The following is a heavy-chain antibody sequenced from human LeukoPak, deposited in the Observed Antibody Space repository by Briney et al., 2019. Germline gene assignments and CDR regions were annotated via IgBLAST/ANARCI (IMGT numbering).Heavy chain of an antibody. J-gene: IGHJ4*01. CDR2: IWSDGKNK. CDR3: ARDFGGSRYFFDY. V-gene: IGHV3-33*01. CDR1: GFTFSRYG. D-gene: IGHD1-26*01. Sequence: PGGSLRLSCEVSGFTFSRYGMHWVRQAPGKGLEWVAVIWSDGKNKYYSDSVKGRFTISRDNSKNTLSLQTNSLRAEDTAVYYCARDFGGSRYFFDYWGHGTLVTVSS.